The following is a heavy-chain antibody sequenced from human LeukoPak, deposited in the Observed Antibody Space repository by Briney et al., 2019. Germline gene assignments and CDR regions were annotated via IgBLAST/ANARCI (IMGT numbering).Heavy chain of an antibody. Sequence: ASVTVSCTPSGYTFTSYALSWVRQAPGQGLEWMGWISTYSGNTNYAQKLQGRITMTIETSTSTAYMELRSLRSDDTAVYYCATLGLHSSSWYDGMDVWGQGTTVTVSS. CDR1: GYTFTSYA. D-gene: IGHD6-13*01. V-gene: IGHV1-18*01. J-gene: IGHJ6*02. CDR2: ISTYSGNT. CDR3: ATLGLHSSSWYDGMDV.